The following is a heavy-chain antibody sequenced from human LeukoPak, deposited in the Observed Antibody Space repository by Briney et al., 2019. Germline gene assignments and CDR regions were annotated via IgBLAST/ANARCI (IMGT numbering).Heavy chain of an antibody. D-gene: IGHD1-20*01. CDR3: ARSASYNWNDSHWFDP. J-gene: IGHJ5*02. CDR2: INHSGRT. CDR1: GGSFSGYY. Sequence: PSETLSLTCAVYGGSFSGYYWSWIRQPPGKGVEWIGEINHSGRTNYNPSLKSRVTISVDTSKNQFSLKLSSVTAADTAVYYCARSASYNWNDSHWFDPWGQGTLVTVSS. V-gene: IGHV4-34*01.